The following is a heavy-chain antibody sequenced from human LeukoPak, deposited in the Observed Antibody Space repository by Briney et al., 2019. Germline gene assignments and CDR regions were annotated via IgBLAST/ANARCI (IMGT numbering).Heavy chain of an antibody. CDR1: GGSISSSSYY. CDR3: ASQVVIQDAFDI. J-gene: IGHJ3*02. V-gene: IGHV4-61*01. CDR2: IYYSGST. Sequence: PSETLSLTCTVSGGSISSSSYYWSWLRQPPGKGLEWIGYIYYSGSTNYNPSLKSRVTISVDTSKNQFSLKLSSVTAADTAVYYCASQVVIQDAFDIWGQGTMVTVSS. D-gene: IGHD3-22*01.